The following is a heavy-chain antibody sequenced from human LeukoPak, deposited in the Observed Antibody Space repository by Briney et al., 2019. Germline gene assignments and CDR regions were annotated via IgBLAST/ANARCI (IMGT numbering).Heavy chain of an antibody. D-gene: IGHD6-6*01. J-gene: IGHJ6*03. V-gene: IGHV1-69*01. CDR3: ARVEAARYYSYMDV. Sequence: SVKASCKASGGTFSNYAISWVRQAPGQGLEWMGGIIPIFGTANYAQKFQGRVTITADESTSTASMELSSLRSEDTAVYYCARVEAARYYSYMDVWGKGTTLTVSS. CDR2: IIPIFGTA. CDR1: GGTFSNYA.